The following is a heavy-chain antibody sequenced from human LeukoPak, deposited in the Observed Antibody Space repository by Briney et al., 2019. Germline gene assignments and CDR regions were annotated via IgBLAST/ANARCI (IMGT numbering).Heavy chain of an antibody. CDR3: ARGGYQQTSTFDF. CDR1: GDSISSSPYY. V-gene: IGHV4-39*07. J-gene: IGHJ4*02. CDR2: VFYSGTT. Sequence: PSETLSLTCAASGDSISSSPYYWVWIRQPPGKGLEWIGGVFYSGTTYYNPSLKSQATISVDTSKNHFSLQLRSVTAADTAVYYCARGGYQQTSTFDFWGQGTLVTVSS. D-gene: IGHD5-18*01.